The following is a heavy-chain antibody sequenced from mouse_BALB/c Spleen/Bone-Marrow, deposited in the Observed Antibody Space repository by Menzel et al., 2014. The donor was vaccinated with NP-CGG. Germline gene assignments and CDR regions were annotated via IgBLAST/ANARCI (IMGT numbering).Heavy chain of an antibody. CDR3: ARNWGLRRGDYLDY. Sequence: VKLVESGPGLVQPSQSLSITCTVSGFSLTSYGVHWVRQSPGKGLEWLGVIWSGGSTDHNAAFISRLSISKDNSKSQVFFKMNRLQADDAAIYYGARNWGLRRGDYLDYWGQGTTLTVSS. V-gene: IGHV2-4-1*01. CDR2: IWSGGST. D-gene: IGHD2-2*01. CDR1: GFSLTSYG. J-gene: IGHJ2*01.